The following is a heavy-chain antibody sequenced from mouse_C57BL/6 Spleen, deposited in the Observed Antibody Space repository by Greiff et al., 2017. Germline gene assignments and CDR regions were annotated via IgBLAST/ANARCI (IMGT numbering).Heavy chain of an antibody. Sequence: QVQLQQPGAELVRPGSSVKLSCKASGYTFTSYWLDWVKQRPGQGLEWIGNIYPSDSETHYNQKFKDKATLTVDKSSSTAYMQLSSLTSEDSAFYYCARSGGVVVDYWGQGTTLTVSS. CDR1: GYTFTSYW. CDR2: IYPSDSET. V-gene: IGHV1-61*01. CDR3: ARSGGVVVDY. D-gene: IGHD1-1*01. J-gene: IGHJ2*01.